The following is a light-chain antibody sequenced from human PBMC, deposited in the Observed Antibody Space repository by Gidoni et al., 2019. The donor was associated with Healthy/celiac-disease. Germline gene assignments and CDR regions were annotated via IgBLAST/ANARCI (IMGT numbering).Light chain of an antibody. V-gene: IGKV3-20*01. CDR2: GAS. CDR3: QQYGSXPFT. Sequence: EIVLTQSPGTLSLSPGERATLSCRASQSVSSSYLAWYQQKPGQAPRLLIYGASSRATGIPDRFSGSGSGTDFTLTISRLEPEDFAVYYCQQYGSXPFTFGPGTKVDXK. J-gene: IGKJ3*01. CDR1: QSVSSSY.